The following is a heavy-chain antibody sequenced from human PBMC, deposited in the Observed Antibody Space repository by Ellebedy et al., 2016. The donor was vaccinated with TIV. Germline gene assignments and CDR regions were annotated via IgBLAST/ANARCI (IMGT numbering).Heavy chain of an antibody. D-gene: IGHD4-11*01. J-gene: IGHJ4*02. Sequence: PSETLSLTCAASGFTFSAYAMHRVRQAPGKGLDWLAILSYDGGSKYYADSVKGRFTISRDNSNNTLYLQMNSLRPEDTAVYYCARGGLVMTTVTTRPVDWWGQGTLVTVSS. CDR2: LSYDGGSK. V-gene: IGHV3-30-3*01. CDR3: ARGGLVMTTVTTRPVDW. CDR1: GFTFSAYA.